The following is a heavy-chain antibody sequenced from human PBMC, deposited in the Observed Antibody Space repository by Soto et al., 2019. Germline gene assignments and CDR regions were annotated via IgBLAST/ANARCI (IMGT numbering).Heavy chain of an antibody. CDR3: ARNQDCSGGSCYSFYFDY. V-gene: IGHV4-31*03. D-gene: IGHD2-15*01. J-gene: IGHJ4*02. Sequence: QVQLQESGPGLVKPSQTLSLTCTVSGGSISSGGYYWSWIRQHPGKGLEWIGYIYYSGSTYYNPSLKSRVTISVDTSKNQFSLKLSSVTAADTAVYYCARNQDCSGGSCYSFYFDYWGQGTLVTVSS. CDR1: GGSISSGGYY. CDR2: IYYSGST.